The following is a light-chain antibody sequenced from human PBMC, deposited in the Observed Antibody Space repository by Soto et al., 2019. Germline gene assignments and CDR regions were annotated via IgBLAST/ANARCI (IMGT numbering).Light chain of an antibody. CDR1: QSVSSNY. Sequence: EIVLTQSPGTLSLSPGERATLSCRASQSVSSNYLAWYQQKPGQTPRLLIYGASSRAPGIPDRFSGSGSGTDFTLTISRLEPEDFAVYYCQQYSSSPWTFGQGTKVEVK. V-gene: IGKV3-20*01. CDR3: QQYSSSPWT. CDR2: GAS. J-gene: IGKJ1*01.